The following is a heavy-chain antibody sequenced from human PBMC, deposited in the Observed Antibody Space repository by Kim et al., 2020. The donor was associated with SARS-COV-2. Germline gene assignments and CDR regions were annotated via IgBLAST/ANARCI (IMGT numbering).Heavy chain of an antibody. J-gene: IGHJ6*02. CDR3: ARGGGYDILTEALGMDV. V-gene: IGHV4-30-2*01. D-gene: IGHD3-9*01. Sequence: LKSRVTISVDRSKNQFSLKLSSVTAADTAVYYCARGGGYDILTEALGMDVWGQGTTVTVSS.